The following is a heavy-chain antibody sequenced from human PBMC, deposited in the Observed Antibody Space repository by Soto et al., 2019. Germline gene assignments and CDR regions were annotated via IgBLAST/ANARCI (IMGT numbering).Heavy chain of an antibody. CDR3: AKLGASMVSRRVIVGATEH. CDR1: GFTFSSYA. Sequence: EVQLLESGGGLVQPGGSLRLSCAASGFTFSSYAMSWVRQAPGKGLEWVSAISGSGGSTYYADSVKGRFTISRDNSKNTLYLQMNSLRAEDTAVYYCAKLGASMVSRRVIVGATEHWGQGTLVTVSS. CDR2: ISGSGGST. J-gene: IGHJ1*01. D-gene: IGHD1-26*01. V-gene: IGHV3-23*01.